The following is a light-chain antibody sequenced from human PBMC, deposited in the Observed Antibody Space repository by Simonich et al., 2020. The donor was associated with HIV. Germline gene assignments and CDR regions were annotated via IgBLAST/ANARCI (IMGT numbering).Light chain of an antibody. V-gene: IGLV2-14*01. CDR1: SSDVGGYNY. Sequence: QSALTQPASVSGSPGQSITISCNGTSSDVGGYNYVSWYQQHPGKAPKLMMYDVSERPSGVSNRFSCSKSGNTAVLTISGLQAEDEADYYCSSYTSSSTLVFGGGTKLTVL. CDR3: SSYTSSSTLV. CDR2: DVS. J-gene: IGLJ3*02.